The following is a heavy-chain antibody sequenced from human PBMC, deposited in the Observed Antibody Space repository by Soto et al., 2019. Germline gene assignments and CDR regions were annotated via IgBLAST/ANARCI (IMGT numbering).Heavy chain of an antibody. V-gene: IGHV3-30*18. D-gene: IGHD3-9*01. CDR2: ISYDGSNK. CDR1: GFTFSSYG. CDR3: AKERGYFDWLLYFYYYYMDV. J-gene: IGHJ6*03. Sequence: GGSLRLSCAASGFTFSSYGMHWVRQAPGKGLEWVAVISYDGSNKYYADSVKGRFTISRDNSKNTLYLQMNSLRAEDTAVYYCAKERGYFDWLLYFYYYYMDVWGKGTTVTVSS.